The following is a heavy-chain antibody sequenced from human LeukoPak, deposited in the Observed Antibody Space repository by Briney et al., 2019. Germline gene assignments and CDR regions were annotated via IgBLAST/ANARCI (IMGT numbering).Heavy chain of an antibody. D-gene: IGHD2-21*01. CDR3: ATLGCAGENCPRAGRALGGY. CDR2: ISSGGTFV. Sequence: GGSLRLSCTGSGFTFRSYTLHWVRQAPGQELEWVSSISSGGTFVFYADSVTGRFTISRDNAGKFLYLQMDSLRAEDTAVYYCATLGCAGENCPRAGRALGGYWGPGTLVTVSS. CDR1: GFTFRSYT. V-gene: IGHV3-21*01. J-gene: IGHJ4*02.